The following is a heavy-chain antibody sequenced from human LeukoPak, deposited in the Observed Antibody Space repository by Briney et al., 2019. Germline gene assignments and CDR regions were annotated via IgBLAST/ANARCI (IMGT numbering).Heavy chain of an antibody. CDR2: IGNSGGIR. V-gene: IGHV3-48*04. D-gene: IGHD4-17*01. Sequence: AGGSLRLSCVPSGFTFSSYTMSWVRQAPGKGLEWVSSIGNSGGIRLYADSVKGRFTVSRDNAENSLYLQMNSLRVEDTAVYYCARQTTMTREDFDYWGQGTLVTVSS. CDR3: ARQTTMTREDFDY. CDR1: GFTFSSYT. J-gene: IGHJ4*02.